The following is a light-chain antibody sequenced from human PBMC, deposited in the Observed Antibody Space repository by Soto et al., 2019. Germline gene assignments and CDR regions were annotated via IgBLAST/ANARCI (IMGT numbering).Light chain of an antibody. CDR1: QSVFNNH. V-gene: IGKV3-20*01. CDR2: GAS. J-gene: IGKJ1*01. Sequence: EIVLTQSPGTMSLSPGERATLSCRASQSVFNNHIGWYQQKPGQAPRRLIFGASFRATGIPDRFSGSGSGTDFTLTISRLEPEDFAVYYCQQYGSSTTTFGQGTKVDI. CDR3: QQYGSSTTT.